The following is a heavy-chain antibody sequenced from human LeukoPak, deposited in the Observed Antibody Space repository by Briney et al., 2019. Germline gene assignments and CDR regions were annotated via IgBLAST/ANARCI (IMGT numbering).Heavy chain of an antibody. CDR2: IRYDGSNK. J-gene: IGHJ4*02. CDR1: GFTFSSYG. CDR3: AKVGYGSGSSFDY. Sequence: GGSLRLSRAASGFTFSSYGMHWVRQAPGKGLEWVAFIRYDGSNKYYADSVKGRFTISRDNSKNTLYLQMNSLRAEDTAVYYCAKVGYGSGSSFDYWGQGTLVTVSS. D-gene: IGHD3-10*01. V-gene: IGHV3-30*02.